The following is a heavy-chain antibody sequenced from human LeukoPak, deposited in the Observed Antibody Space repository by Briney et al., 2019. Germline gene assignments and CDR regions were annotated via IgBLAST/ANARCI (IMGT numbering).Heavy chain of an antibody. CDR1: GGTFSSYA. Sequence: EASVTVSCTASGGTFSSYAISWVRQAPGQGLEWMGGIIPIFGTANYAQKFQGRVTITADKSTSTAYMELSSLRSEDTAVYYCARGRGRHSSSWFDPWGQGTLVTVSS. CDR3: ARGRGRHSSSWFDP. D-gene: IGHD6-13*01. CDR2: IIPIFGTA. V-gene: IGHV1-69*06. J-gene: IGHJ5*02.